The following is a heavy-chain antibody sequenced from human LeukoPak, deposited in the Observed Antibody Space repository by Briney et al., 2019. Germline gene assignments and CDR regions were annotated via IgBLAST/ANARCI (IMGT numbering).Heavy chain of an antibody. CDR2: INPNSGDT. CDR3: ATDVLGSGSYLNY. J-gene: IGHJ4*02. CDR1: GYTFIGYY. D-gene: IGHD3-10*01. Sequence: ASVKVSCKASGYTFIGYYMHWVRQAPGQGLEWMGWINPNSGDTNYAQKFQGRVTMTRDTSISTACMELSRLRSEDTAVYYCATDVLGSGSYLNYWGQGTLVTVSS. V-gene: IGHV1-2*02.